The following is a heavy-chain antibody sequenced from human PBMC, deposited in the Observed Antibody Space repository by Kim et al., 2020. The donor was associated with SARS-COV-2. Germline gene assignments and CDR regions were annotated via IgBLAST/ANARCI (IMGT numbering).Heavy chain of an antibody. CDR1: GGTFSSYA. V-gene: IGHV1-69*13. CDR2: IIPIFGTA. J-gene: IGHJ4*02. Sequence: SVKVSCKASGGTFSSYAISWVRQAPGQGLEWMGGIIPIFGTANYAQKFQGRVTITADESTSTAYMELSSLRSEDTAVYYCARAEGAMDYFDYWGQGTLVTVSS. CDR3: ARAEGAMDYFDY. D-gene: IGHD1-26*01.